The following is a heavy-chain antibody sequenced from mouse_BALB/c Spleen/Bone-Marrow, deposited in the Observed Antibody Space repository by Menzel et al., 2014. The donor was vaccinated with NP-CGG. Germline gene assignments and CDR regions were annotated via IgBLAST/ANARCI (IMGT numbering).Heavy chain of an antibody. CDR2: ISSGGSYT. CDR3: ARDGYGSND. D-gene: IGHD1-1*01. V-gene: IGHV5-9-4*01. J-gene: IGHJ3*01. CDR1: GFTFSTYA. Sequence: EVHLVESGGVLVKPGGSLKLSCAASGFTFSTYAMSWVRQSPEKRLEWVAEISSGGSYTYYPDTATGRFTISRDNAKNTLYLEMSSLRSEDTAMYYCARDGYGSNDWGQGTLVAVSA.